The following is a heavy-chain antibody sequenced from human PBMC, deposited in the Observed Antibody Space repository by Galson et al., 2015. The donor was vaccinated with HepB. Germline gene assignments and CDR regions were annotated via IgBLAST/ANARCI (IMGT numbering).Heavy chain of an antibody. J-gene: IGHJ4*02. V-gene: IGHV3-66*01. CDR3: ARGGDSSGYLMGFDY. CDR1: GFTVSSNY. CDR2: IYSGGST. Sequence: SLRLSCAASGFTVSSNYMSWVRQAPGKGLEWVSVIYSGGSTYYADSVKGRFTISRDNSKNTLYLQMNSLRAEDTAVYYCARGGDSSGYLMGFDYWGQGTLVTVSS. D-gene: IGHD3-22*01.